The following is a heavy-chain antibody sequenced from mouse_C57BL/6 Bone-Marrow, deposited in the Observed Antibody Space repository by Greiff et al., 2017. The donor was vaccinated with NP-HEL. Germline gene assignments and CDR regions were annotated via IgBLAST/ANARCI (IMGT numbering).Heavy chain of an antibody. CDR3: ARPAFYYGSSPYAMDY. CDR2: ISSGSSTI. Sequence: EVKLVESGGGLVKPGGSLKLSCAASGFTFSDYGMHWVRQAPEKGLEWVAYISSGSSTIYYADTVKGRFTLSSANAKNTLFLQMASLWSEDTAMYYCARPAFYYGSSPYAMDYWGQGTSVTVSS. D-gene: IGHD1-1*01. CDR1: GFTFSDYG. V-gene: IGHV5-17*01. J-gene: IGHJ4*01.